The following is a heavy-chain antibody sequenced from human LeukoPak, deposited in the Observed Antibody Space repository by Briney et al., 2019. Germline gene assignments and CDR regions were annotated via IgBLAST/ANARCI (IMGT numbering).Heavy chain of an antibody. Sequence: GRSLRLSCAASGFTFSNYGMHWVRQAPGKGLEWVAVISYDGSNKYYADSVKGRFTISRDNSKNTLYLQMNSLRGEDTAVYYCAKDGIYLGELTLRFDYWGQGTLVTVSS. J-gene: IGHJ4*02. CDR3: AKDGIYLGELTLRFDY. D-gene: IGHD3-10*01. V-gene: IGHV3-30*18. CDR2: ISYDGSNK. CDR1: GFTFSNYG.